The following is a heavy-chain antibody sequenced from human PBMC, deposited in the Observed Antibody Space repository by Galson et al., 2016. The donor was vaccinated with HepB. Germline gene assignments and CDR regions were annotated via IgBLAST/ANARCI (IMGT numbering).Heavy chain of an antibody. CDR2: ITYDGRND. V-gene: IGHV3-30*04. J-gene: IGHJ2*01. Sequence: SLRLSCAASGFTFGIHAMHWVRQAPGKGLEWVAIITYDGRNDHYADSVMGRFTISRDNSKNTLHLQMNNLRIEDTAMYYCVRVGGNSFQSNYWHFDLWGRGTLVTVSS. CDR3: VRVGGNSFQSNYWHFDL. CDR1: GFTFGIHA. D-gene: IGHD1-1*01.